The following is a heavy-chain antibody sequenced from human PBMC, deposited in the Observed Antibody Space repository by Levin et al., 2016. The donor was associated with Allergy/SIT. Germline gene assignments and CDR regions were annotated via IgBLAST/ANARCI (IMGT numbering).Heavy chain of an antibody. D-gene: IGHD4-17*01. CDR2: AFYSWGK. CDR1: GGSLEQHH. Sequence: SETLSLTCSVSGGSLEQHHWSWIRQSPGKGLEWIGYAFYSWGKKYSPSLQDRVSIDVATSKNEFSLELKSVTAADTAVYFCARLFDSGDSVDFWGRGTLVTVSS. J-gene: IGHJ4*02. CDR3: ARLFDSGDSVDF. V-gene: IGHV4-59*11.